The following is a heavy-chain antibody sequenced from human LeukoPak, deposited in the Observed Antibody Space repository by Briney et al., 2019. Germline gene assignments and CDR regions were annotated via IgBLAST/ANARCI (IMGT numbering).Heavy chain of an antibody. CDR3: ARMRFGELLYFDY. Sequence: SETLSLTCTVSGGSISSYYWSWIRQPAAKGLEWIGRIYTSGSTNYTPSLKSRVTMSVDTSKNQFSLKLSSVTAADRAVYYCARMRFGELLYFDYWGQGTLVTVSS. V-gene: IGHV4-4*07. CDR2: IYTSGST. J-gene: IGHJ4*02. CDR1: GGSISSYY. D-gene: IGHD3-10*01.